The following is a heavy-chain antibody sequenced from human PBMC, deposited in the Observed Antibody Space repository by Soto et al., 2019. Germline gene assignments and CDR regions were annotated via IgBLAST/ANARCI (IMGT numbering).Heavy chain of an antibody. Sequence: ASVKVSCKASGYTFTSYAMHWVRQAPGQRLEWMGWINAGNGNTKYSQKFQGRVTITRDTSASTAYMELSSLRSEDTAVYYCARSVGVIVVVGLDYWGQGTLVTV. J-gene: IGHJ4*02. D-gene: IGHD3-22*01. CDR3: ARSVGVIVVVGLDY. CDR2: INAGNGNT. CDR1: GYTFTSYA. V-gene: IGHV1-3*01.